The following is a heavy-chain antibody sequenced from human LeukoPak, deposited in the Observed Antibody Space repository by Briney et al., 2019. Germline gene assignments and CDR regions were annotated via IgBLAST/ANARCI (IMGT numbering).Heavy chain of an antibody. J-gene: IGHJ5*02. CDR2: IHSSGTT. CDR3: AKLDYGDPTSWFDP. D-gene: IGHD4-17*01. V-gene: IGHV4-4*07. Sequence: SETLSLTCTVSGDSISTYFWSWIRQPAGNGLEWIGRIHSSGTTNYNPSLKSRVTISVDTSKNQFSLKLISVTAADTAVYYCAKLDYGDPTSWFDPWGQGTLVTVFS. CDR1: GDSISTYF.